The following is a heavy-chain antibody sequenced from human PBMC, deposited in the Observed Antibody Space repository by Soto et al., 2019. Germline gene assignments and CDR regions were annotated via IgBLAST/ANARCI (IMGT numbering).Heavy chain of an antibody. D-gene: IGHD3-10*01. J-gene: IGHJ6*02. Sequence: VVSVKVSCKASGYTFTSYYMHWVRQAPGQGLEWMGIIHPSGGSTSYAQKFQGRVTMTRDTSTSTVYMELSSLRSEDTAVYYCARLFPGLYMDVWGQGTTVTVSS. V-gene: IGHV1-46*01. CDR2: IHPSGGST. CDR3: ARLFPGLYMDV. CDR1: GYTFTSYY.